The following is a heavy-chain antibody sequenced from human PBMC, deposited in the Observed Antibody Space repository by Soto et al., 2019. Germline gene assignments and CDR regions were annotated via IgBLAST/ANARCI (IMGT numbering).Heavy chain of an antibody. D-gene: IGHD3-10*01. CDR2: IHRGGST. CDR1: GFTVGNNY. J-gene: IGHJ4*02. Sequence: EVHLVESGGGLVQPGGSLRLSCAASGFTVGNNYMSWVRQAPGKGLEWVSIIHRGGSTSYADSVKGRFTISRDSSKNILYLQINGLTADDTAVYYCARSANTDGSPFDYWGQGALVTVSS. V-gene: IGHV3-66*01. CDR3: ARSANTDGSPFDY.